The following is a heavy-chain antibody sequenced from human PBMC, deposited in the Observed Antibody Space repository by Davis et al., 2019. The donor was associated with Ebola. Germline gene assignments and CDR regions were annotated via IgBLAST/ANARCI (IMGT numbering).Heavy chain of an antibody. D-gene: IGHD3-10*01. V-gene: IGHV4-59*01. J-gene: IGHJ4*02. Sequence: SETLSLTCTVSGDSISSSYWSWIRQPPGKGLEWIGYIYFSGNIDYNPSLKSRASISVDTSQNQLSLKLSSVTTADTAVYYCARVWNDYGSGSYYDYWGQGILVTVSS. CDR2: IYFSGNI. CDR3: ARVWNDYGSGSYYDY. CDR1: GDSISSSY.